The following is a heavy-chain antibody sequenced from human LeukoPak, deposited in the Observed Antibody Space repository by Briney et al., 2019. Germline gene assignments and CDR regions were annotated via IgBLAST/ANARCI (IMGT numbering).Heavy chain of an antibody. CDR3: ATLSPYCSSTSCYPPSWFDP. V-gene: IGHV1-18*01. J-gene: IGHJ5*02. Sequence: ASVKVSCKASGYTFTSYGISWVRQAPGQGLEWMGWISAYNGNTNYAQKLQGRVTMTTDTSTSTAYMELRSLRSDDTAVYYCATLSPYCSSTSCYPPSWFDPWGQGTLVTVSS. CDR2: ISAYNGNT. CDR1: GYTFTSYG. D-gene: IGHD2-2*01.